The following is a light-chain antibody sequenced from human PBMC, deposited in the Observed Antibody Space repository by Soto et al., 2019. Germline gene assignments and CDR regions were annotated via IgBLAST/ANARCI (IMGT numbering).Light chain of an antibody. J-gene: IGLJ2*01. Sequence: QSALTQPASVSGSPGQSITISCTGPSSDVGGYNSVSWYQHHPGKAPKLMIYEVSNRPSGVSNRFSGSKSGNTASLIISGLQAEDEADYYCSSYIGSSTVFGGGTEVTVL. CDR3: SSYIGSSTV. V-gene: IGLV2-14*01. CDR1: SSDVGGYNS. CDR2: EVS.